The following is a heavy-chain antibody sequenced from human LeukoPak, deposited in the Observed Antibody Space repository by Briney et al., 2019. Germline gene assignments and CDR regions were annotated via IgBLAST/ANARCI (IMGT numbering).Heavy chain of an antibody. CDR2: ISFDGSQK. D-gene: IGHD6-13*01. CDR1: GFTFSNYG. J-gene: IGHJ4*02. Sequence: PGGSLRLSCAASGFTFSNYGMHWVRQAPGKGLEWVALISFDGSQKYYADSVKGRFTISRDNSKNTLYLQMNSLRAEDTAVYYCARDPISSNPYGGPGYFDYWGQGTLVTVSS. V-gene: IGHV3-33*01. CDR3: ARDPISSNPYGGPGYFDY.